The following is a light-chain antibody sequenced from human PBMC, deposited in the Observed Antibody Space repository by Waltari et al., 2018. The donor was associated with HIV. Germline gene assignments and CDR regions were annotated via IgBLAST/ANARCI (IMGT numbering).Light chain of an antibody. V-gene: IGKV3-15*01. CDR3: QQYNDWPLT. CDR2: GAS. CDR1: QNVIRN. J-gene: IGKJ4*01. Sequence: EIVMTQSPASLSVSPGERATLSCRASQNVIRNLAWYQQKPGQVSRLLIYGASTRASGIPARFSGIGSGTEFTLTISSLQSEDFAVYCCQQYNDWPLTFGGGTKVEI.